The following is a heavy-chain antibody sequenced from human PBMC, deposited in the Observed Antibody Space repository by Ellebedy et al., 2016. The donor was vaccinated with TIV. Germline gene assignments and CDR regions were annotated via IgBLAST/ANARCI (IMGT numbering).Heavy chain of an antibody. CDR3: ARDPALPRGRFDT. CDR2: IYYSGSA. J-gene: IGHJ5*02. Sequence: MPSETLSLTCTVSGGSISNSDYYWNWIRQPPGKGLEWIGSIYYSGSAYYNPSLKSRVTVSVDTSKNQFSLNLSSVTAADTAVYYCARDPALPRGRFDTWGQGTQVTVSS. CDR1: GGSISNSDYY. V-gene: IGHV4-39*07.